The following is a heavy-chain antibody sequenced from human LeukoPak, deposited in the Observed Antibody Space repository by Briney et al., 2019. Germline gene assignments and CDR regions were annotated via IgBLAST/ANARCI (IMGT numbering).Heavy chain of an antibody. D-gene: IGHD2-2*01. J-gene: IGHJ4*02. CDR3: ARATYCSSSSCYSYYFDY. CDR1: GDSVSSNSAA. CDR2: TYYKSMWYN. Sequence: SQTLSLTCAISGDSVSSNSAAWNWIRQSPSRGLEWLGRTYYKSMWYNEYSASVESRIVINPDTSKNQFSLQLNSVTPEDTAVYYCARATYCSSSSCYSYYFDYWGQGTLVTVSS. V-gene: IGHV6-1*01.